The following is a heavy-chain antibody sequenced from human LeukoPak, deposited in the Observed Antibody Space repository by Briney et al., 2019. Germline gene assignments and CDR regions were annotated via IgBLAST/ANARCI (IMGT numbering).Heavy chain of an antibody. CDR3: AKPLYNSGWYGGGDS. CDR1: GFTVSTYD. D-gene: IGHD6-19*01. J-gene: IGHJ5*02. Sequence: GGSLRLSCAASGFTVSTYDMSWVRQAPGKGPEWVSGFSGSDGSAYYADSVKGRFTISRDNSKNTLFLQMNSLRADDTAIYYCAKPLYNSGWYGGGDSWGQGTLVTVSS. CDR2: FSGSDGSA. V-gene: IGHV3-23*01.